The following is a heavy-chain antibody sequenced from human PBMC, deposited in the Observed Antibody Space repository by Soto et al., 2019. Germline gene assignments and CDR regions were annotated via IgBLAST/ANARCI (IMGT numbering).Heavy chain of an antibody. J-gene: IGHJ4*02. CDR2: ISSSSSYI. CDR3: ERVTEVAAHGSFDF. CDR1: GFTFSSYS. Sequence: GGSLRLSCAASGFTFSSYSMNWVRQAPGKGLEWVSSISSSSSYIYYADSVKGRFTISRDNAKNSLYLQMNSLRAEDTAVYYCERVTEVAAHGSFDFWGQGTLVTVSS. V-gene: IGHV3-21*01. D-gene: IGHD6-6*01.